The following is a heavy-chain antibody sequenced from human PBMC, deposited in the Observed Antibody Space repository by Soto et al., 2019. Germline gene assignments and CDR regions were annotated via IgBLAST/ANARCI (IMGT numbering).Heavy chain of an antibody. CDR1: GYTFTSYA. D-gene: IGHD6-19*01. CDR2: INAGNGNT. J-gene: IGHJ3*02. Sequence: ASVKVSCKASGYTFTSYAMHWVRQAPGQRLEWMGWINAGNGNTKYSQKFQGRVTITRDTSASTAYMELSSLRSEDTAVYYCARVPSSGWYFAFDIWGQGTTVTFSS. CDR3: ARVPSSGWYFAFDI. V-gene: IGHV1-3*01.